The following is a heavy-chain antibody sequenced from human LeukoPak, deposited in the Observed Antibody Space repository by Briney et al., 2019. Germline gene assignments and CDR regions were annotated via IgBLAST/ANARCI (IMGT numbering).Heavy chain of an antibody. CDR1: GGSFSGYY. J-gene: IGHJ4*02. Sequence: PSETLSLTCAVYGGSFSGYYWSWIRQPPGKGLEWIGEINHRGSTNYNPSLKSRVTISVDTSKNQFSLKLSSVTAADTAVYYCARLPGLPPNTSWGQGTLVTVSS. CDR2: INHRGST. D-gene: IGHD2-8*02. CDR3: ARLPGLPPNTS. V-gene: IGHV4-34*01.